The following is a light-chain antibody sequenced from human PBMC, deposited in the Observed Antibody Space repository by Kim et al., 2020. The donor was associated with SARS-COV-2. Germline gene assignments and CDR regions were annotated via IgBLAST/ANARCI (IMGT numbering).Light chain of an antibody. Sequence: DINNYLNWYQQKPGKAPKLLIYDASNLQAGVPSRFSGSRSGTDFSFTISSLQPEDSATYYCQQYDNLLSFGGGTKVDIK. CDR3: QQYDNLLS. CDR1: DINNY. CDR2: DAS. V-gene: IGKV1-33*01. J-gene: IGKJ4*01.